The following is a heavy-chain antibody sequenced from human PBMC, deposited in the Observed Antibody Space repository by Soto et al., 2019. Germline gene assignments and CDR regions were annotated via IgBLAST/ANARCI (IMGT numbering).Heavy chain of an antibody. CDR2: IKQDGSEK. CDR1: GFAFSSYW. D-gene: IGHD6-19*01. CDR3: AADSSACLFDD. J-gene: IGHJ4*02. Sequence: GGSLRLSCAASGFAFSSYWMTWVRQAPGKGLEWVANIKQDGSEKYYVDSVKGRFTVSRDNALNSLYLQMNSLRAEDTAVYYCAADSSACLFDDWGQGTLVTVSS. V-gene: IGHV3-7*01.